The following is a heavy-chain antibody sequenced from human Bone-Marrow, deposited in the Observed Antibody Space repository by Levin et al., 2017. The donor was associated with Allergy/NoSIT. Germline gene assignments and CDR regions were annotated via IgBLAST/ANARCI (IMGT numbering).Heavy chain of an antibody. J-gene: IGHJ4*02. CDR2: ITWNSGSK. CDR1: FFLFSSFS. CDR3: VTIGLWLNHFDN. D-gene: IGHD2-21*01. V-gene: IGHV3-9*01. Sequence: SLKFSFFFSFFLFSSFSLHWVRQAPGKGMEWVSEITWNSGSKGYADSVKGRFTISLDNAKKSLYLQMNSLRAEDTALYYGVTIGLWLNHFDNWGPGTLVTVSS.